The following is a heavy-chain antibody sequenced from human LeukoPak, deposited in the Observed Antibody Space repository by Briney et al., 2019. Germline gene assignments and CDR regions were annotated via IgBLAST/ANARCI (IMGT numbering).Heavy chain of an antibody. Sequence: GGSLRLSCVASGVTLSNYAMSWVRQAPGKGLEWVSGISGSGDNTYYADSVKGRFTISRDNSKNTLYVQVNSLGTEDTAAYYCAKGSYYDSSGSFYFDYWGQGTLVTVSS. D-gene: IGHD3-22*01. V-gene: IGHV3-23*01. CDR1: GVTLSNYA. CDR3: AKGSYYDSSGSFYFDY. J-gene: IGHJ4*02. CDR2: ISGSGDNT.